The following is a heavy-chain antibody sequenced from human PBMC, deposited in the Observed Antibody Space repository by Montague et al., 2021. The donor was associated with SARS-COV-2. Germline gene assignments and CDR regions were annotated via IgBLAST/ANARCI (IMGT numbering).Heavy chain of an antibody. J-gene: IGHJ6*02. CDR1: GNSISSPDYH. CDR2: ISHNERP. V-gene: IGHV4-39*01. CDR3: GSSRPHFYYVMDV. Sequence: SETLSLTCLVSGNSISSPDYHWGWAREPPGKGLEWFGRISHNERPXYTASLESRVTISVDTSRNEVSLKLTSVTAADTAVYYCGSSRPHFYYVMDVWGQGTTVIVSS. D-gene: IGHD1-14*01.